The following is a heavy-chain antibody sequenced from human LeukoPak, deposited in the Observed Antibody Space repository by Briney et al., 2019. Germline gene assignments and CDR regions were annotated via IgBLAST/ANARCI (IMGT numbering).Heavy chain of an antibody. J-gene: IGHJ4*02. CDR2: IYSGGSR. CDR1: GFTVSSNY. Sequence: GGALRLSCAASGFTVSSNYMSWVRQAAGKRLERVSVIYSGGSRYYANSVKCRFTISRDISKNTLYLQMNSLRAEDTAVYFCVRVGYSYGYGDWNHFDYWGQGTLVTVSS. D-gene: IGHD5-18*01. CDR3: VRVGYSYGYGDWNHFDY. V-gene: IGHV3-66*02.